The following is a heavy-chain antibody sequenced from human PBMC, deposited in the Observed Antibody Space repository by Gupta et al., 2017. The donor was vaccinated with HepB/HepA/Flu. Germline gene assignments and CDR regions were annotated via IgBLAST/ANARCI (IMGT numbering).Heavy chain of an antibody. V-gene: IGHV1-18*01. CDR1: GYTFASSS. D-gene: IGHD2-2*01. CDR2: ISAYNGNT. CDR3: ARAGYCSSTSCYNWFDP. Sequence: GYTFASSSYSWVRQAPGQGLEWMGWISAYNGNTNYAQKLQGRVTMTTDTSTSTAYMELRSLRSDDTAVYYCARAGYCSSTSCYNWFDPWGQGTLVTVSS. J-gene: IGHJ5*02.